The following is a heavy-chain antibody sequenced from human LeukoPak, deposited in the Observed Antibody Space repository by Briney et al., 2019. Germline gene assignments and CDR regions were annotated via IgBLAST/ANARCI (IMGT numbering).Heavy chain of an antibody. V-gene: IGHV3-21*01. CDR1: GFTFSSYS. J-gene: IGHJ4*02. CDR2: ISSSSSYI. D-gene: IGHD6-19*01. CDR3: AREIPLAGLNDY. Sequence: GGSLRLSCAASGFTFSSYSMNWVRQAPGKGLEWVSSISSSSSYIYYADSVKGRFTISRDNAKNSLYLQVNSLRAEDTAVYYCAREIPLAGLNDYWGQGTLVTVCS.